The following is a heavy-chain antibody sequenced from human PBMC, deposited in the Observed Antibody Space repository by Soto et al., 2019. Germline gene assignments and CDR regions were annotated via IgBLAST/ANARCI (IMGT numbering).Heavy chain of an antibody. CDR3: ARQIHHIGAFDI. Sequence: GGSLRLSCAASGFTFSSYSMNWVRQAPGKGLEWVSSISSSSSYIYYADSVKGRFTISRDNAKNSLYLQMNSLRAEDTAVYYCARQIHHIGAFDIWGQGTMVTVSS. V-gene: IGHV3-21*01. CDR2: ISSSSSYI. CDR1: GFTFSSYS. D-gene: IGHD2-21*01. J-gene: IGHJ3*02.